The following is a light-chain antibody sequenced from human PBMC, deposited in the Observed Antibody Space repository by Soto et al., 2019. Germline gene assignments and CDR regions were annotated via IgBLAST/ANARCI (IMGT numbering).Light chain of an antibody. V-gene: IGKV3-15*01. Sequence: EVVMTQSPATLSVYLGDRATLSCRASQSVSSYLAWYQQKPGQAPRLLIYGASTRATGIPASFSGSGSGTDFTLTISSLQSEDFAVYSCQQYNNWPLTVGGGTKVDIK. CDR1: QSVSSY. CDR3: QQYNNWPLT. J-gene: IGKJ4*01. CDR2: GAS.